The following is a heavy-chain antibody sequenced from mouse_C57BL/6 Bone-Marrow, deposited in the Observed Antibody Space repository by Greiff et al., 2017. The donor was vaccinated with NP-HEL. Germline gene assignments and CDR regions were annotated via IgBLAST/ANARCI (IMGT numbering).Heavy chain of an antibody. V-gene: IGHV1-54*01. D-gene: IGHD3-2*02. CDR1: GYAFTNYL. CDR2: INPGSGGT. Sequence: QVQLKESGAELVRPGTSVKVSCKASGYAFTNYLIEWVKQRPGQGLEWIGVINPGSGGTNYNEKFKGKATLTADKSSSTAYMQLSSLTSEDSAVYFCARSTRQLRLYYFDDWGQGTTLTVSS. J-gene: IGHJ2*01. CDR3: ARSTRQLRLYYFDD.